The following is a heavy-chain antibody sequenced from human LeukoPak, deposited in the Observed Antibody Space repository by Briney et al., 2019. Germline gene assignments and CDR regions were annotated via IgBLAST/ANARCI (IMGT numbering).Heavy chain of an antibody. Sequence: GGSLRLSCAASGFTFSSYAMSWVRQAPGKGLEWVSAISGSGGSTYYADSVKGRFTISRDNAKNSLYLQMNSLGAEDTALYYCARDVWFGGAVAGTNYDHWGQGTLVTVSS. J-gene: IGHJ4*02. CDR3: ARDVWFGGAVAGTNYDH. V-gene: IGHV3-23*01. D-gene: IGHD6-19*01. CDR2: ISGSGGST. CDR1: GFTFSSYA.